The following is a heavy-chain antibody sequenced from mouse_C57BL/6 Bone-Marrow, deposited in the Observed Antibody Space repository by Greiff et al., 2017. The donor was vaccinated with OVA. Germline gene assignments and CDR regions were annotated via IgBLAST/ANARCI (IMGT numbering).Heavy chain of an antibody. D-gene: IGHD3-3*01. CDR1: GYTFTSYW. CDR2: IHPNSCST. CDR3: ARGTVFYAMDY. J-gene: IGHJ4*01. Sequence: QVQLQQPGAELVKPGASVKLSCKASGYTFTSYWMHWVKQRPGQGLEWIGMIHPNSCSTNYNEKFKSKATLTVDKSSRTAYMQLSSLTSEDSAVYYCARGTVFYAMDYWGQGTSVTVSS. V-gene: IGHV1-64*01.